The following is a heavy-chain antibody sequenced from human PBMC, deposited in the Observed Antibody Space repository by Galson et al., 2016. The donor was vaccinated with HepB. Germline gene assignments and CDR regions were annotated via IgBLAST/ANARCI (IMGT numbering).Heavy chain of an antibody. V-gene: IGHV1-2*02. J-gene: IGHJ4*02. Sequence: SVKVSCKASGYIFIDYSIHWVRQAPGQGLEWMGWINPKNGGPTYSQKFQGRVTMTGDTSLNTAFMELNNLRYDDTAVYFCARSDRVRTWGVPSRGYHFDNWGQGTLVPVSS. D-gene: IGHD3-22*01. CDR1: GYIFIDYS. CDR3: ARSDRVRTWGVPSRGYHFDN. CDR2: INPKNGGP.